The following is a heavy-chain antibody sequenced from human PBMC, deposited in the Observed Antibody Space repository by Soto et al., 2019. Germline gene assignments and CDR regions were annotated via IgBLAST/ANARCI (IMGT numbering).Heavy chain of an antibody. V-gene: IGHV3-23*01. D-gene: IGHD2-15*01. CDR1: GSTFSTHG. J-gene: IGHJ4*02. CDR2: LSAGGGST. CDR3: AKGGRGGVYCSGGTCSGY. Sequence: EVQLLETGGGLVQPGGSLRLSCAASGSTFSTHGMTWVRQAPGKGLEWVSALSAGGGSTYYADSVKGRFTISRDNSENTLYLQMNSLRAEDTAVYYCAKGGRGGVYCSGGTCSGYWGQGTLVTVSS.